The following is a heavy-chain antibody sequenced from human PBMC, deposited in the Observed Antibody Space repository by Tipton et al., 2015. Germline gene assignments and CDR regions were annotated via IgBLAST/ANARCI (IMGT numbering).Heavy chain of an antibody. J-gene: IGHJ6*02. CDR3: ARDLEHGMDV. CDR2: ISHSGYT. D-gene: IGHD5-24*01. Sequence: GLVKPSETLSLTCNVSADSTDSITSYYWSWIRQSPGKGLEWIGYISHSGYTNYNPSLKSRVTISLDTSKNQFSLTLNSVTAADTAVYYCARDLEHGMDVWGQGTTVTVSS. V-gene: IGHV4-59*01. CDR1: ADSTDSITSYY.